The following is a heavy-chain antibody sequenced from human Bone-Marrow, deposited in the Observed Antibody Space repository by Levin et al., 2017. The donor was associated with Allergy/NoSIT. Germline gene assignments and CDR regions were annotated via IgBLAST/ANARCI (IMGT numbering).Heavy chain of an antibody. Sequence: GESLKISCAASGFIFSDYYMAWIRQAPGKGLEWVSRISSSGTDTYYAASVKGRFTISRDNAGKSISLQMNSLRAEDSAVYYCARGPDNNLSFVLHTWGQGTLVTVS. J-gene: IGHJ5*02. CDR1: GFIFSDYY. D-gene: IGHD1-14*01. V-gene: IGHV3-11*01. CDR2: ISSSGTDT. CDR3: ARGPDNNLSFVLHT.